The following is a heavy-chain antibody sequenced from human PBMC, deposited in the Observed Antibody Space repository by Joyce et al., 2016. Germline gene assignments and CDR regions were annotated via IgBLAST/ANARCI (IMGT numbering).Heavy chain of an antibody. Sequence: QLVESGGGVVKPGGSLRLSCEASGSTFSTSSMSWFRQAPGKGLEGVAAIRQTSYYIFHAETVRGRFTVSRDNAKKTLYLQMNSLRAEDSAVFYCARGGISYYYAMDVWGQGTTVTVSS. J-gene: IGHJ6*02. CDR3: ARGGISYYYAMDV. D-gene: IGHD3-16*01. CDR1: GSTFSTSS. CDR2: IRQTSYYI. V-gene: IGHV3-21*01.